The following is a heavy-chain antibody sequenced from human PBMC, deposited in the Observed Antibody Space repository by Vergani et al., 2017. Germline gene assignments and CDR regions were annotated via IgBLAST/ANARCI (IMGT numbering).Heavy chain of an antibody. D-gene: IGHD2-15*01. CDR2: MDYSGST. CDR3: ASKRGACRAAYCHSYDF. Sequence: QVQLQESGPGLVKPSETLSLTCTVSGDSVISTDYHWGWIRQPPGKGLEWIGSMDYSGSTSYTPSLESRISISFETPKNQFALRLTSVTAADTALYYCASKRGACRAAYCHSYDFWGPGTLVGVSS. J-gene: IGHJ4*02. V-gene: IGHV4-39*01. CDR1: GDSVISTDYH.